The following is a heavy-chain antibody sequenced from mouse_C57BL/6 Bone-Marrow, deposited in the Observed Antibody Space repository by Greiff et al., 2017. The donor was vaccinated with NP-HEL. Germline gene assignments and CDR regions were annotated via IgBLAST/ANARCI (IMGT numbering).Heavy chain of an antibody. D-gene: IGHD1-1*01. J-gene: IGHJ1*03. Sequence: VQLQQSGAELVRPGASVKLSCTASGFNIKDYYMHWVKQRPEQGLEWIGRIDPEDGDTEYAPKFQGKATMTADTSSNTAYLQLSSLTSEDTAVYYCTLYYGSSYRWYFDVWGTGTTVTVSS. CDR1: GFNIKDYY. V-gene: IGHV14-1*01. CDR3: TLYYGSSYRWYFDV. CDR2: IDPEDGDT.